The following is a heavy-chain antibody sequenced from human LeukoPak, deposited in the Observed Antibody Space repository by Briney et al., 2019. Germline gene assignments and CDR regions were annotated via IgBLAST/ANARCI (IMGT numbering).Heavy chain of an antibody. Sequence: GGALRLSCAASGFTFSSYAMSWVRQAPGKGLEGVSAISGRDGYTFYADSVKGRFTIYRDNSKNTLYLQMNSLTAEDTAVYYCAKDKDYHSTGYPSDYWGQGTLVTVSS. CDR2: ISGRDGYT. D-gene: IGHD3-22*01. J-gene: IGHJ4*02. V-gene: IGHV3-23*01. CDR1: GFTFSSYA. CDR3: AKDKDYHSTGYPSDY.